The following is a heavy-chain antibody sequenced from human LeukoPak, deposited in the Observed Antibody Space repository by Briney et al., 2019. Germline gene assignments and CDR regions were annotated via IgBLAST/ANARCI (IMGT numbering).Heavy chain of an antibody. CDR3: ARHVDTATDYFDY. CDR2: IYYSGSS. D-gene: IGHD5-18*01. CDR1: GGSISSSSYY. Sequence: SETLSLTCTVSGGSISSSSYYWGWIRQPPGKGLEWIGGIYYSGSSYYNPSLKSRVTISVHTSKNQFSLKLSSVTAADTAVYYCARHVDTATDYFDYWGQGTLVTVSS. V-gene: IGHV4-39*01. J-gene: IGHJ4*02.